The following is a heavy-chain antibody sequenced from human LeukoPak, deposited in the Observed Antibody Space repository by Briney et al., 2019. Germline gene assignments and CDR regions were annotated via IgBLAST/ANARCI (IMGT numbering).Heavy chain of an antibody. V-gene: IGHV5-51*01. J-gene: IGHJ5*02. D-gene: IGHD6-19*01. CDR3: ARLIAVAGTWFDP. CDR2: IFPGDSDT. CDR1: GYSFTSYW. Sequence: AESLKISCKGSGYSFTSYWIGWVRQLPGKGLEWMGIIFPGDSDTRYSPSFQGQVTISAEKYISTAYLQWSSLKASDTAMYYCARLIAVAGTWFDPWGQGTLVTVSS.